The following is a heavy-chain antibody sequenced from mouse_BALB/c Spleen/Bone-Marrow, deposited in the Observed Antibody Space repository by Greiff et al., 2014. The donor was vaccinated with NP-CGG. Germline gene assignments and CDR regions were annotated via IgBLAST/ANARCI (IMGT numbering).Heavy chain of an antibody. CDR1: GFAFSSYD. CDR2: ISSGGGST. D-gene: IGHD2-10*01. V-gene: IGHV5-12-1*01. J-gene: IGHJ4*01. Sequence: EVMLVESGGGLVKPGGSLKLSCAASGFAFSSYDMSWVRQTPEKRLEWVAYISSGGGSTYYPDTVKGRFTISRDNAKNTLYLQMSSLKSEDTAMYYCARHLPRDAMDYWGQGTSVTVSS. CDR3: ARHLPRDAMDY.